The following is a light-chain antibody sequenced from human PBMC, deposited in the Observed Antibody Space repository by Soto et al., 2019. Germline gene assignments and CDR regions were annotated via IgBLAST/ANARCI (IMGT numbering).Light chain of an antibody. Sequence: EIVLTQSPGTLSLSPGERATLSCRASQSVGYNYLAWYQQRPGQAPRLLISGASKRATGVPDRVSGSGSGTDFTLSISRLEPEDFAVYYCQQYVTSPWTCGQGTKGAIK. CDR2: GAS. CDR1: QSVGYNY. J-gene: IGKJ1*01. V-gene: IGKV3-20*01. CDR3: QQYVTSPWT.